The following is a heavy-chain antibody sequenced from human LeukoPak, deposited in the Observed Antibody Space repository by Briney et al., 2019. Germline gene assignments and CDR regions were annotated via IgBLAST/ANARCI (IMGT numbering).Heavy chain of an antibody. D-gene: IGHD5-24*01. J-gene: IGHJ4*02. Sequence: PSQTLSLTCTVSGGSISSGDYYWSWIRQPPGKGLEWIGYIYYSGSTYYNPSLKSRVTISVDTSKNQFSLKLSSVTAADTAVSYCARVDGRDGYSPFDYWGQGIPVTVYS. CDR3: ARVDGRDGYSPFDY. V-gene: IGHV4-30-4*08. CDR1: GGSISSGDYY. CDR2: IYYSGST.